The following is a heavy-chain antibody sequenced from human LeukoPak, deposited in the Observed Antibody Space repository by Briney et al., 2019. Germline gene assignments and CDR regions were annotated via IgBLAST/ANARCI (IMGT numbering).Heavy chain of an antibody. CDR1: GFTFSSYW. CDR3: ARVTAYDLSDY. CDR2: IKQDGSEK. D-gene: IGHD3-16*01. J-gene: IGHJ4*02. V-gene: IGHV3-7*03. Sequence: GGSLRLSCAASGFTFSSYWMSWVRQAPGKGLEWVANIKQDGSEKYYVDSVKGRFTISRDNAKNSLYLQMNSLRAEGTAVYYCARVTAYDLSDYWGQGTLVTVSS.